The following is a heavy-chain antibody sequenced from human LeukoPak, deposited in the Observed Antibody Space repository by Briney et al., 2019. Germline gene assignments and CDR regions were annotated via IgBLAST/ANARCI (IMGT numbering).Heavy chain of an antibody. CDR3: ARGSHGSGNYYGFDY. D-gene: IGHD3-10*01. Sequence: SETLSLTCTVSGYSISSGYYWGWIRQPPGKGLEWIGSIYNSGGTYYNPSLKSRVTISVDTSKNQFSLKLSSVTAADTALYYCARGSHGSGNYYGFDYWGQGTLVTVSS. V-gene: IGHV4-38-2*02. CDR2: IYNSGGT. CDR1: GYSISSGYY. J-gene: IGHJ4*02.